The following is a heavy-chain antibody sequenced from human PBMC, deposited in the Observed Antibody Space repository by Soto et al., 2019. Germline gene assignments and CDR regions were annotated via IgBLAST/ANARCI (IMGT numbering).Heavy chain of an antibody. J-gene: IGHJ5*02. CDR3: ARGIATGELDP. CDR1: GWSFTRYT. D-gene: IGHD2-15*01. CDR2: INPDNGNT. Sequence: ASVKVSCKASGWSFTRYTMNWLSKAPGQRLEWMGWINPDNGNTKSSQKFQDRVIITRDTSASTAYMDLSSLRSEDTAVYYCARGIATGELDPWGQGTLVTVSS. V-gene: IGHV1-3*01.